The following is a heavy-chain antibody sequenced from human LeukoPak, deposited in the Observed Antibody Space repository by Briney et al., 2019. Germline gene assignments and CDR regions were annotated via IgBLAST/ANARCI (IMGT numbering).Heavy chain of an antibody. J-gene: IGHJ4*02. CDR3: AKHDY. V-gene: IGHV3-23*01. CDR1: GGSISSSN. Sequence: ETLSLTCAVSGGSISSSNWWSRVRQAPGKGLEWVSAISGSGGSTYYADSVKGRFTISRDNSKNTLYLQMNSLRAEDTAVYYCAKHDYWGQGTLVTVSS. CDR2: ISGSGGST.